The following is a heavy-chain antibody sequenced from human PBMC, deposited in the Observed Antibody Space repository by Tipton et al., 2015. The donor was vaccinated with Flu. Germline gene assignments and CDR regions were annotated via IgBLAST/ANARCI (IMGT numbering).Heavy chain of an antibody. V-gene: IGHV4-34*01. D-gene: IGHD2-2*01. Sequence: TLSLTCAVYGGSFSGYYWSWIRQPPGKGLEWIGEINHSGSTNYNPSLKSRVTISVDTSKNQFSLKLSSVTAADTAVYYCARGRSSTSLGDFQHWGQGTLVTVSS. CDR1: GGSFSGYY. J-gene: IGHJ1*01. CDR3: ARGRSSTSLGDFQH. CDR2: INHSGST.